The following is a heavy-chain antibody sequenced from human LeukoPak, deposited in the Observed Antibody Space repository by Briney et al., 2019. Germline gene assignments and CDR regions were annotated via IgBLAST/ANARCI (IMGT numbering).Heavy chain of an antibody. Sequence: GGSLRLSCAASGFTFSSYSMNWVRQAPGKGLEWVSSISSSSSYIYYADSVKGRFTISRDNAKNSLYLQMNSLRAEDTAVYYCARVEVDTAMVRGGYQTTYYWYFDLWGRGTLVTVSS. D-gene: IGHD5-18*01. CDR2: ISSSSSYI. V-gene: IGHV3-21*01. J-gene: IGHJ2*01. CDR3: ARVEVDTAMVRGGYQTTYYWYFDL. CDR1: GFTFSSYS.